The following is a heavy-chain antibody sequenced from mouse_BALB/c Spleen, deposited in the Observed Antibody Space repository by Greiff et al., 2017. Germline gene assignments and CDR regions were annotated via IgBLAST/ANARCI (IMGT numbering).Heavy chain of an antibody. Sequence: QVQLQQSGAELVRPGASVTLSCKASGYTFTDYEMHWVKQTPVHGLEWIGAIDPETGGTAYKQKFKGKATLTADKSSSTAYMELRSLTSEDSAVSYCTPFTTATDYWGQGTTLTVSA. V-gene: IGHV1-15*01. J-gene: IGHJ2*01. CDR2: IDPETGGT. D-gene: IGHD1-2*01. CDR1: GYTFTDYE. CDR3: TPFTTATDY.